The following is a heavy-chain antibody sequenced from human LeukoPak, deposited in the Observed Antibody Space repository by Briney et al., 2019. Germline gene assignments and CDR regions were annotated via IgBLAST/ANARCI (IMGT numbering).Heavy chain of an antibody. CDR2: VFHSGNT. CDR3: ASTRRAAVAGGFAY. Sequence: PSETLSLTCNVSGASLSSNYGSWIWQPPRKGLEWIGYVFHSGNTTYTPSLESRVTMSVHESKNQFSLMGHFVGAAHTAVYYCASTRRAAVAGGFAYWGQGTLVSVCS. D-gene: IGHD6-19*01. J-gene: IGHJ4*02. CDR1: GASLSSNY. V-gene: IGHV4-4*09.